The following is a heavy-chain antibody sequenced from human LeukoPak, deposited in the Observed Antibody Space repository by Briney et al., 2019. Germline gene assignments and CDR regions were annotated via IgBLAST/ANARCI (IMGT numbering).Heavy chain of an antibody. J-gene: IGHJ4*02. D-gene: IGHD7-27*01. CDR1: GFTFSTYT. Sequence: GGSLRLSCAASGFTFSTYTMSWVRQAPGKGLEWVSSISGSGGNTYYADYVKGRFTISRDNSKDTLYLQMNNLRAEDTAVYYCAKDGGLWVSAHWGDSWGRGTLVTVSS. CDR3: AKDGGLWVSAHWGDS. V-gene: IGHV3-23*01. CDR2: ISGSGGNT.